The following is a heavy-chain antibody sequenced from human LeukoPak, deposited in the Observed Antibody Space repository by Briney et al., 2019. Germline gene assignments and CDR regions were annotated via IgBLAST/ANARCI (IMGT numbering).Heavy chain of an antibody. D-gene: IGHD6-19*01. CDR2: INHSGST. CDR1: GGSFSGYY. V-gene: IGHV4-34*01. J-gene: IGHJ6*02. CDR3: ARAFVAVAGAYYYYYYGMDF. Sequence: PSETLSLTCAVYGGSFSGYYWSWIRQPPGKGLEWIGVINHSGSTNYNPSLKSRVTISVDTSKNQFSLKLSSVTAADTAVYYCARAFVAVAGAYYYYYYGMDFWGQGTTVTVSS.